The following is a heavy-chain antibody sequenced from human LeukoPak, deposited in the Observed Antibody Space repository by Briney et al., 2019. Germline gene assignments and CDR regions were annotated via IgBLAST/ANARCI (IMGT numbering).Heavy chain of an antibody. CDR2: INPSGGST. Sequence: ASVKVSCKATGGTFSSNAISWVRQAPGQGLEWMGIINPSGGSTSYAQKFQGRVTMTRDTSTSTVYMELSSLRSEDTAVYYCARESAHKQQWLVHFCDYWGQGTLVTVSS. J-gene: IGHJ4*02. V-gene: IGHV1-46*01. D-gene: IGHD6-19*01. CDR3: ARESAHKQQWLVHFCDY. CDR1: GGTFSSNA.